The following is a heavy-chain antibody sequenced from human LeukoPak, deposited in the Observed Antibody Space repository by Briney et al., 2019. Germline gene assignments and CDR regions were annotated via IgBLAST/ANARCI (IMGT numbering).Heavy chain of an antibody. J-gene: IGHJ4*02. CDR3: AKDTNYYDSSGYYSLGSDY. CDR1: GFTFSSYA. CDR2: ISYDGSNK. V-gene: IGHV3-30-3*01. Sequence: GRSLRLSCAASGFTFSSYAMHWVRQAPDKGLEWVAVISYDGSNKYYADSVKGRFTISRDNSKNTLYLQMNSLRAEDTAVYYCAKDTNYYDSSGYYSLGSDYWGQGTLATVSS. D-gene: IGHD3-22*01.